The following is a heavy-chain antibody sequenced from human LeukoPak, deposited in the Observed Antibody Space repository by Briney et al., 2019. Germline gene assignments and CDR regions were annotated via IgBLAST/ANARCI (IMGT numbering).Heavy chain of an antibody. CDR2: ISSSSSYI. CDR3: ARVSGYEDYFDY. J-gene: IGHJ4*02. V-gene: IGHV3-21*01. Sequence: PGGSLRLSCAASGFTFSSYSMNWVRQAPGKGLEWVSSISSSSSYIYYADSVKGRFTISRDNAKNSLYLQMNSLRAEDTAVYYCARVSGYEDYFDYWGQGTLVTVSS. D-gene: IGHD5-12*01. CDR1: GFTFSSYS.